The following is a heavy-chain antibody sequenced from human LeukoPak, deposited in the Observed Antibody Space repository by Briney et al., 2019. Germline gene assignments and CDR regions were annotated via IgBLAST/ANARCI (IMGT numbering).Heavy chain of an antibody. V-gene: IGHV1-18*01. J-gene: IGHJ4*02. CDR1: GYTFTSYG. Sequence: GASVKVSCKASGYTFTSYGISWVRQAPGQGLEWMGWISAYNGNTNYAQKLQDRVTMNTDTSTSTAYMELRSLRSDDTAVYYCARAGVDYYAYYFDYWGQGTLFTVSS. D-gene: IGHD3-10*01. CDR2: ISAYNGNT. CDR3: ARAGVDYYAYYFDY.